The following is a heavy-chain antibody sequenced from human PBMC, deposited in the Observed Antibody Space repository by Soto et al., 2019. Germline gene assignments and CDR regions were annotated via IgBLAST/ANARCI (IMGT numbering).Heavy chain of an antibody. CDR2: IIPILGIA. CDR1: GGTFSSYT. J-gene: IGHJ6*02. D-gene: IGHD1-20*01. CDR3: AINGTNSYYGMDV. Sequence: SVKVSCKASGGTFSSYTISWVRQAPGQGLEWMGRIIPILGIANYAQKFQGRVTITADKSTSTAYMELSSLRSEDTAVYYCAINGTNSYYGMDVWCQGITVTVS. V-gene: IGHV1-69*02.